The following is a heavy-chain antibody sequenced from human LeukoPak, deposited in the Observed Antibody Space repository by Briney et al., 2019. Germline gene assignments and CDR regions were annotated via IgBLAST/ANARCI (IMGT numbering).Heavy chain of an antibody. CDR3: ARARGGYGDYGSWFDP. Sequence: SETLSLTCTVSGDSISGYYWNWIRQPPGKGLEWLGFVHYSGSTNYNPFLKSRVTISVDISKNQFSLNLSSVTAADTAVYCCARARGGYGDYGSWFDPWGQGTLVPVSS. CDR2: VHYSGST. V-gene: IGHV4-59*01. J-gene: IGHJ5*02. D-gene: IGHD4-17*01. CDR1: GDSISGYY.